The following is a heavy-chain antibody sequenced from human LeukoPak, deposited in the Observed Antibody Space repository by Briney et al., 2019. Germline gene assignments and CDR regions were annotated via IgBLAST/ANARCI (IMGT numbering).Heavy chain of an antibody. Sequence: GGSLRLSCAASGFTVSSNYMSWVRQAPGKGLEWVSVIYSGGSTYYADSVKGRFTISRDNSKNTLYLQMNSLRAEDTVVYYCASNTRHYDAFDIWGQGTMVTVSS. CDR1: GFTVSSNY. CDR3: ASNTRHYDAFDI. V-gene: IGHV3-53*01. CDR2: IYSGGST. J-gene: IGHJ3*02.